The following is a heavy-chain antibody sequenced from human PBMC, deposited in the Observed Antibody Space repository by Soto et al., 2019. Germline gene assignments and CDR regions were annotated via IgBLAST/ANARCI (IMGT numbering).Heavy chain of an antibody. D-gene: IGHD6-19*01. CDR1: GYRFTTYW. CDR3: ARSSIAVAGPFDY. V-gene: IGHV5-51*01. J-gene: IGHJ4*02. Sequence: EVQLVQSGAEVKKPGESLKISCKGSGYRFTTYWIGWVRQKPGKGLEWMGIIQPGDSDARYSPSFQGQVTISADKSISTAYLQWSSLKASDTAMYYCARSSIAVAGPFDYWGQGTLATVSS. CDR2: IQPGDSDA.